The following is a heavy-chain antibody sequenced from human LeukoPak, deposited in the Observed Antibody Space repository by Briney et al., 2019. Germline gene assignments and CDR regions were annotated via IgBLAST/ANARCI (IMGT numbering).Heavy chain of an antibody. V-gene: IGHV1-2*06. D-gene: IGHD2-2*01. J-gene: IGHJ4*02. CDR3: ARGRYCTITSCHDAGLSD. CDR1: GYTFTSYG. Sequence: ASVKVSCKASGYTFTSYGISWVRQAPGQGPECMGRINPNSGDSHYIPKFQGRVTMTRDTSISTTYMELSSLRSDDTTIYYCARGRYCTITSCHDAGLSDWGQGTLVTVSS. CDR2: INPNSGDS.